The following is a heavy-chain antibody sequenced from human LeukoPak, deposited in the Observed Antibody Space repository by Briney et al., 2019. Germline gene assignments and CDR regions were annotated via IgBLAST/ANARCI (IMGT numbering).Heavy chain of an antibody. CDR3: ARADTAMVYYYYYGMDV. CDR2: IYSGGST. D-gene: IGHD5-18*01. J-gene: IGHJ6*02. Sequence: GGSLRLSCAASGFTVSSNYMSWVRQAPGKGLERVSVIYSGGSTYYADSVKGRFTISRDNSKNTLYLQMNSLRAEDTAVYYCARADTAMVYYYYYGMDVWDQGTTVTVSS. V-gene: IGHV3-66*01. CDR1: GFTVSSNY.